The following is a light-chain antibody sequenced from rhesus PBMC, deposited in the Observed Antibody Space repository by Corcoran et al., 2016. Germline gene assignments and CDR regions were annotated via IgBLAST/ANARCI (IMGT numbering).Light chain of an antibody. CDR1: NSDVGAYNY. Sequence: QAALTQPPSVSGSPGQSVAISCTGTNSDVGAYNYVAWYQRHPGKAPKLMIYDVNKRPSGVSDRFSGSKSGNTASLTISQLQTEDDAYYLCNSYADTSSFVFGSGTKLTVL. CDR2: DVN. CDR3: NSYADTSSFV. J-gene: IGLJ6*01. V-gene: IGLV2-23*01.